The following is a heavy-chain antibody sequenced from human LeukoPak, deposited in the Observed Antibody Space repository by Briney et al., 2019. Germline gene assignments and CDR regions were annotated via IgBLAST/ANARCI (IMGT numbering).Heavy chain of an antibody. Sequence: GGSLRLSCAASGFTFGSYWMHWVRQAPGKGLVWVSRINSDGSSTSYADSVKGRFTISRDNAKNTLYLQMNSLRVGDTAVYYCARGGRSIAARIFWYFDLWGRGTLVTVSS. V-gene: IGHV3-74*01. CDR3: ARGGRSIAARIFWYFDL. J-gene: IGHJ2*01. CDR2: INSDGSST. D-gene: IGHD6-6*01. CDR1: GFTFGSYW.